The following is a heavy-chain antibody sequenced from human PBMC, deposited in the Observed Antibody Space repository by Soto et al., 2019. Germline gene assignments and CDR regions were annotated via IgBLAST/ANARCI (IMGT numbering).Heavy chain of an antibody. J-gene: IGHJ4*02. CDR1: GFTFSSYG. CDR2: ISYDGSNK. Sequence: GGSLRLSCAASGFTFSSYGMHWVRQAPGKGLEWVAVISYDGSNKYYADSVKGRFTISRDNSKNTLYLQMNSLRAEDTAVYYCATLVIYDSSGIHDYWGQGTLVTVSS. D-gene: IGHD3-22*01. CDR3: ATLVIYDSSGIHDY. V-gene: IGHV3-30*03.